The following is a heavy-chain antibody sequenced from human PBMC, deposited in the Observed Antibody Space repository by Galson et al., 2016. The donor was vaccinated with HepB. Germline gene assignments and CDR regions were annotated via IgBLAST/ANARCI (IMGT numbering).Heavy chain of an antibody. CDR2: LSYSGST. J-gene: IGHJ5*02. Sequence: SETLSLTCTVSGGYISTSTYSWGWIRQPPGKGLEWIGSLSYSGSTYYNPSLKSRVTISGDTSNNQFSLKLSSVTVADTAIYYCARGPQDTPTNWFDPWRQGTLVTVSS. D-gene: IGHD1-26*01. CDR1: GGYISTSTYS. CDR3: ARGPQDTPTNWFDP. V-gene: IGHV4-39*07.